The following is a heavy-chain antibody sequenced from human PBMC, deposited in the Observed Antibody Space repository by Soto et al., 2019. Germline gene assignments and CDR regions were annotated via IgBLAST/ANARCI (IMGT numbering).Heavy chain of an antibody. Sequence: GGSLRLSCAAAGFPFSSYAMAWVRQAPGKGLEWVSFTSGSGDSTYYADSVKGRFTISRDNSKNTLYLQMNSLRAEDTAVYYCARARSGRPLFSAFDIWGQGTMVTVSS. CDR2: TSGSGDST. V-gene: IGHV3-23*01. J-gene: IGHJ3*02. CDR3: ARARSGRPLFSAFDI. D-gene: IGHD5-12*01. CDR1: GFPFSSYA.